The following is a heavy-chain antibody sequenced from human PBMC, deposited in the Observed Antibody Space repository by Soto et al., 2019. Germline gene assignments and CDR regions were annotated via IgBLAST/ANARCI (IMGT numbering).Heavy chain of an antibody. D-gene: IGHD3-3*01. CDR1: GYTFTSYA. Sequence: GASVKVSCKASGYTFTSYAMHWVRQAPGQRLEWMGWINAGNVNTKYSQKFQGRVTITRDTSASTAYMELSSLRSEDTAVYYCARVFNPWYDFWSGYYKSYYYGMDVWGQGTTVTVSS. CDR2: INAGNVNT. CDR3: ARVFNPWYDFWSGYYKSYYYGMDV. J-gene: IGHJ6*02. V-gene: IGHV1-3*01.